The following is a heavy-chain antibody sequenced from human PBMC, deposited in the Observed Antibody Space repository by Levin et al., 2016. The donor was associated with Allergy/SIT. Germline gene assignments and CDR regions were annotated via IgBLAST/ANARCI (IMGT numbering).Heavy chain of an antibody. CDR2: INAGNGNT. CDR3: ARATVTTINFDY. J-gene: IGHJ4*02. V-gene: IGHV1-3*01. Sequence: ASVKVSCKASGYTFTSYAMHWVRQAPGQRLEWMGWINAGNGNTKYSQKFQGRVTITRDTSISTAYMELSRLRSDDTAVYYCARATVTTINFDYWGQGTLVTVSS. D-gene: IGHD4-17*01. CDR1: GYTFTSYA.